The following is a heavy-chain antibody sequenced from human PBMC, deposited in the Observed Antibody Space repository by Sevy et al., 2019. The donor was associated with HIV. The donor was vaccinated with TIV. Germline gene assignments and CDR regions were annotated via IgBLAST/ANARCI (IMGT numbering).Heavy chain of an antibody. Sequence: SEILSLTCTVSGGSITSLYWNWIRQPPGKGLEWIANIYYNGHINYNPSLKSRVTFSLDTSKNQFSLRLSSVTAADTAMYYCAGENAWGRGYSWGQGTLVTVSS. CDR3: AGENAWGRGYS. D-gene: IGHD1-26*01. CDR1: GGSITSLY. V-gene: IGHV4-59*11. CDR2: IYYNGHI. J-gene: IGHJ4*02.